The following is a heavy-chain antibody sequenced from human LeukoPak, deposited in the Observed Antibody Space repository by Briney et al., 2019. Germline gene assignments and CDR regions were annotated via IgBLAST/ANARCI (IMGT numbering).Heavy chain of an antibody. CDR3: AKGGFGEDNYGMDV. V-gene: IGHV3-43*01. CDR2: ISWDGGST. D-gene: IGHD3-10*01. Sequence: GGSLRLSCAASGFTFDDYTMHWVRQAPGKGLEWVSLISWDGGSTYYADSVEGRFTISRDNSKNSLYLQMNSLRTEDTALYYCAKGGFGEDNYGMDVWGQGTTVTVSS. J-gene: IGHJ6*02. CDR1: GFTFDDYT.